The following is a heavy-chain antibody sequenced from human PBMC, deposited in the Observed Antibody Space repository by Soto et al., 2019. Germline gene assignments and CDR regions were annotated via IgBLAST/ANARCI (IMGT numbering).Heavy chain of an antibody. D-gene: IGHD6-13*01. J-gene: IGHJ5*02. V-gene: IGHV1-3*01. CDR1: GYTFTSYG. CDR3: VRRHVSATGIDWFGP. Sequence: ASVKVSCKASGYTFTSYGIHWVRQAPGQRLEWMGWINAANGDTKYSPKFQGRVTITRDTSASTAYMELSSLRSEDTAVYYCVRRHVSATGIDWFGPWGQLTMVTVAS. CDR2: INAANGDT.